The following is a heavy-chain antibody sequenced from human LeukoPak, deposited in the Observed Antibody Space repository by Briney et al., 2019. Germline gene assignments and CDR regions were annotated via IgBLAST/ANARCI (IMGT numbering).Heavy chain of an antibody. CDR2: IYYSGST. CDR3: ATEYGGFGELVAFDI. Sequence: PSETLSLTCTVSGGSISSYYWSWIRQPPGKGLEWIGYIYYSGSTNYNPSLKSRVTISVDTSKNQFSLKLSSVTAADMAVYYCATEYGGFGELVAFDIWGQGTMVTVSS. V-gene: IGHV4-59*01. CDR1: GGSISSYY. J-gene: IGHJ3*02. D-gene: IGHD3-10*01.